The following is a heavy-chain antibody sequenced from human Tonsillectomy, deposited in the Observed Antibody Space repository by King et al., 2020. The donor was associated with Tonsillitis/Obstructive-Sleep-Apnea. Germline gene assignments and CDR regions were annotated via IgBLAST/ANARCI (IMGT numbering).Heavy chain of an antibody. J-gene: IGHJ4*02. Sequence: VQLVESGGGLVQPGGSLRLSCAASGFIFSDFWMSWIRQAPGKGLEWVANIKEDGSAKYYVDSVKGRFTTSRDNAKNSLYLQMNSLRAEDTAVYYWARGRGTPSGIFVDYWGQGVLVTVSS. CDR1: GFIFSDFW. D-gene: IGHD3-3*01. V-gene: IGHV3-7*03. CDR2: IKEDGSAK. CDR3: ARGRGTPSGIFVDY.